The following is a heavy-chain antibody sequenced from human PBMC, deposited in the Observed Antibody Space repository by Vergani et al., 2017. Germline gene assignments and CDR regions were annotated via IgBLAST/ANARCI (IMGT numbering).Heavy chain of an antibody. CDR3: ARGVLDSKYRHNWFGP. CDR1: GYNFTSFD. D-gene: IGHD3/OR15-3a*01. V-gene: IGHV1-8*01. Sequence: QEQLVQSGAEVRKPGASVKVSCKASGYNFTSFDINWVRLATGQGLEWMGWMNPNSGNTAYAAKFQGRITMTRDSSTDTAYMEMKSLRSEDTAIYFCARGVLDSKYRHNWFGPWGQGTVVTVSS. J-gene: IGHJ5*02. CDR2: MNPNSGNT.